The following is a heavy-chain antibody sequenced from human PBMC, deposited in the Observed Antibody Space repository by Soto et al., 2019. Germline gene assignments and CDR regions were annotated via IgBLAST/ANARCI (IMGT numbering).Heavy chain of an antibody. D-gene: IGHD2-21*02. CDR1: GGSISSSTYY. Sequence: SETLSLTCTVSGGSISSSTYYWGWMRQPPGKGMEWIASFFIGGNTYYNPSLKSRGTISVDTSKNQFSLKLSSVTAADTAFYCAREGALLFGGNSDYYSTMDVWGQGTTVTVSS. CDR3: AREGALLFGGNSDYYSTMDV. CDR2: FFIGGNT. V-gene: IGHV4-39*02. J-gene: IGHJ6*02.